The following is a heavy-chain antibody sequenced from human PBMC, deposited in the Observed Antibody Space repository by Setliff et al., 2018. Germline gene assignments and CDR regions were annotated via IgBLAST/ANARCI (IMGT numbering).Heavy chain of an antibody. D-gene: IGHD2-15*01. J-gene: IGHJ5*02. V-gene: IGHV5-51*03. CDR1: GYSFTRYW. Sequence: PGESLKISCKGSGYSFTRYWIGWVRQMPGKGLEWMGIIYAGDSDTRYSPSFQGQVTISADKSISTAYLQWSSLKASDTAMYYCARTRTPSPFDSWFDPWGQGTPVTVS. CDR3: ARTRTPSPFDSWFDP. CDR2: IYAGDSDT.